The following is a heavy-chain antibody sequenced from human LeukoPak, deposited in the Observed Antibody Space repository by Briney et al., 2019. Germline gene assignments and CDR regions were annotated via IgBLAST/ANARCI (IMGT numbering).Heavy chain of an antibody. Sequence: GSLRLSCAASGFTFSSYEMNWVRQAPGKGLEWVSYISSSCSTIYYADSVKGRFTISRDNAKNSLYLQMNSLRAEDTAVYYCARSYCSSTGCYVGLWYYYYGMDVWGQGTTVTVSS. CDR1: GFTFSSYE. CDR2: ISSSCSTI. J-gene: IGHJ6*02. D-gene: IGHD2-2*01. V-gene: IGHV3-48*03. CDR3: ARSYCSSTGCYVGLWYYYYGMDV.